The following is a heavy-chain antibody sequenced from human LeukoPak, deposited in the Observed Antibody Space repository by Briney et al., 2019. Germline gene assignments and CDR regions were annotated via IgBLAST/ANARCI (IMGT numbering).Heavy chain of an antibody. CDR2: INHSGST. CDR1: GWSFSGYY. V-gene: IGHV4-34*01. J-gene: IGHJ6*04. CDR3: ARTYYYGSGSYYNGNYYYGMDV. Sequence: PSETLSLTCAVYGWSFSGYYWSWIRQPPGKGLEWIGEINHSGSTNYNPSLKSRVTISVDTSKNQFSLKLSSVTAADTAVYYCARTYYYGSGSYYNGNYYYGMDVWGKGTTVTVSS. D-gene: IGHD3-10*01.